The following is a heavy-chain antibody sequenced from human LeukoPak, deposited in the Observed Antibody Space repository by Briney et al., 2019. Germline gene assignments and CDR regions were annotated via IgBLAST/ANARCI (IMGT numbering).Heavy chain of an antibody. V-gene: IGHV1-69*05. D-gene: IGHD2-8*01. CDR1: GGTFSIYA. CDR3: ARDDPNECTNGVCYSRFDY. Sequence: ASVKVSCKASGGTFSIYAISWVRQAHAPGLEWKGRVIPIFGTANYAQKFQGRVTITTDESTSTAYMELSSLRSEDTAVYYCARDDPNECTNGVCYSRFDYWGQGTLVTVSS. CDR2: VIPIFGTA. J-gene: IGHJ4*02.